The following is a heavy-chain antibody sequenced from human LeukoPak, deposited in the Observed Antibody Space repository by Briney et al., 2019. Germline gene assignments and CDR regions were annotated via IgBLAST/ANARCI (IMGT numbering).Heavy chain of an antibody. J-gene: IGHJ4*02. Sequence: SETLSLTCAVSGDSITRSEYYWDWIRQPPGKGLEWIGEINHSGSTNYNPSLKSRVTISVDTSKNQFSLKLRSVTAADTAVYYCAREILYDSTAYSVWGQGTLVTVSS. CDR1: GDSITRSEYY. CDR2: INHSGST. D-gene: IGHD3-22*01. V-gene: IGHV4-39*07. CDR3: AREILYDSTAYSV.